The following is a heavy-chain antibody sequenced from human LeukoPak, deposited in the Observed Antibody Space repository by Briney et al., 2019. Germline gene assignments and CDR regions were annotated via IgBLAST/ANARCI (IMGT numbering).Heavy chain of an antibody. V-gene: IGHV4-4*02. CDR3: VRKQLGYCSGGSCNWFDP. CDR1: GGSISSSNW. Sequence: SETLSLTCGVSGGSISSSNWGSWVRQPPGKGLEWIGEIYHSGSTNYSPSLKSRVTISVDKSKNQFSLKLSSVTAADTAVYYCVRKQLGYCSGGSCNWFDPWGQGTLVTVSS. D-gene: IGHD2-15*01. CDR2: IYHSGST. J-gene: IGHJ5*02.